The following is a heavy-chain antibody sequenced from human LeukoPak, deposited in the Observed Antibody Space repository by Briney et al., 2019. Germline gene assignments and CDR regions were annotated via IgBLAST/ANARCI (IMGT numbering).Heavy chain of an antibody. Sequence: GGSLRPSCAASGFTFDNAWMNWVRQTPGKGLEWISYISSSDSTTYYTDSVRGRFTISRDNAKSSLYLLMNSLRDEDTGIYYCARNTIFHPWGQGTLVTVSS. CDR1: GFTFDNAW. V-gene: IGHV3-48*02. J-gene: IGHJ5*02. CDR3: ARNTIFHP. D-gene: IGHD3-9*01. CDR2: ISSSDSTT.